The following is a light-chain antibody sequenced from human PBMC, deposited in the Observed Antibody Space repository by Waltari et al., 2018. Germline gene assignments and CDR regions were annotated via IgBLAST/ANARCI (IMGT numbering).Light chain of an antibody. V-gene: IGKV1-5*03. J-gene: IGKJ2*01. Sequence: DIQMTQSPSTLSASVGDTVPITCRASQSISSWLAWYQQKPGKAPNLLISKASNLESGVPSRFSGSGSGTEFTLTISSLQPDDFTTYYCQQYNNHPYTFGQGTKLEIK. CDR3: QQYNNHPYT. CDR1: QSISSW. CDR2: KAS.